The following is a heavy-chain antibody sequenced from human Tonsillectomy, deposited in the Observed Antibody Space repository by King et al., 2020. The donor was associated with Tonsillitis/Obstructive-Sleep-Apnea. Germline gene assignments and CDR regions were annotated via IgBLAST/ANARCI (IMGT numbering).Heavy chain of an antibody. V-gene: IGHV4-34*01. CDR3: ARVTGSCSGGSCYSTYYYYMDV. D-gene: IGHD2-15*01. CDR2: INHSGST. J-gene: IGHJ6*03. Sequence: VQLQQWGAGLLKPSETLSLTCAVYGGSFSGYYWSWIRQPPGKGLEWIGKINHSGSTNYNPSLKSRVTISVDTSKNQFSLKLRSVTAADTAVYYCARVTGSCSGGSCYSTYYYYMDVWGKGTPVTVSS. CDR1: GGSFSGYY.